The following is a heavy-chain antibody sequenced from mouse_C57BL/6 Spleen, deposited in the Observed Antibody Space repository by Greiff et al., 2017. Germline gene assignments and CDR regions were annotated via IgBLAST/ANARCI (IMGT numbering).Heavy chain of an antibody. CDR1: GFTFSDYY. Sequence: EVQGVESGGGLVQPGGSLKLSCAASGFTFSDYYMYWVRQTPEKRLEWVAYISNGGGSTYYPDTVQGRFTISRDNAKNTLYLQMSRLKSEDTAMYYCARQGEGGAMDYWGQGTSVTVSS. CDR2: ISNGGGST. J-gene: IGHJ4*01. V-gene: IGHV5-12*01. CDR3: ARQGEGGAMDY.